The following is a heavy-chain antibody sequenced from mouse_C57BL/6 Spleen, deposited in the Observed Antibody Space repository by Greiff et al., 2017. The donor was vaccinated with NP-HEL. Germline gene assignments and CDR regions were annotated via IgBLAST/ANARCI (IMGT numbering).Heavy chain of an antibody. J-gene: IGHJ4*01. D-gene: IGHD2-2*01. CDR1: GYTFTSYW. CDR2: IHPNSGST. V-gene: IGHV1-64*01. Sequence: QVQLKQPGAELVKPGASVKLSCKASGYTFTSYWMHWVKQRPGQGLEWIGMIHPNSGSTNYNEKFKSKATLTVDKSSSTAYMQLRSLTSEDSAVYYCAPSTMVTTGAMDYWGQGTSVTVSS. CDR3: APSTMVTTGAMDY.